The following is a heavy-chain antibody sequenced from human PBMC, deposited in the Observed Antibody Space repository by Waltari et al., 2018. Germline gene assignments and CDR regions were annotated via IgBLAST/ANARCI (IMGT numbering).Heavy chain of an antibody. CDR3: ARIPYYYDSSGYYPPYYYYGMDV. Sequence: EVQLVESGGGLVKPGGSLRLSCAASGFTFSSYSMNWVRQAPGKGLEGVPSISSSSSYIYYADSVKGRFTISRDNAKNSLYLQMNSLRAEDTAVYYCARIPYYYDSSGYYPPYYYYGMDVWGQGTTVTVSS. V-gene: IGHV3-21*01. CDR2: ISSSSSYI. J-gene: IGHJ6*02. D-gene: IGHD3-22*01. CDR1: GFTFSSYS.